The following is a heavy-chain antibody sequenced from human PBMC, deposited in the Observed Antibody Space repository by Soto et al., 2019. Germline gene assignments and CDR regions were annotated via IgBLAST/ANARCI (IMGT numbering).Heavy chain of an antibody. CDR3: VRFTILQQRYSSYIDY. CDR1: GGSISSYY. V-gene: IGHV4-59*01. Sequence: PSETLSLTCTVSGGSISSYYWSWIRQPPGKGLEWIGYIYYSGSTNYNPSLKSRVTISVDTSKNQFSLKLSSVTAADTSVYYCVRFTILQQRYSSYIDYWGQGTLVTVS. J-gene: IGHJ4*02. D-gene: IGHD6-13*01. CDR2: IYYSGST.